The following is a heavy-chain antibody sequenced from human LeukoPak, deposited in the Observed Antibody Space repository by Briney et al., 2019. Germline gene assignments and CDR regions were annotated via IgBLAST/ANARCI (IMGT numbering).Heavy chain of an antibody. V-gene: IGHV1-2*02. Sequence: ASVKVSCKASGYTFTGYYMYWMRQAPGQGLEWMGFINPNTGGTIYAQKFQARVTMTRDTSISTAYMELRGLISDDTAVYYCARRYDFWSGYPTAFDYWGQGTLVTVSS. CDR3: ARRYDFWSGYPTAFDY. D-gene: IGHD3-3*01. CDR1: GYTFTGYY. CDR2: INPNTGGT. J-gene: IGHJ4*02.